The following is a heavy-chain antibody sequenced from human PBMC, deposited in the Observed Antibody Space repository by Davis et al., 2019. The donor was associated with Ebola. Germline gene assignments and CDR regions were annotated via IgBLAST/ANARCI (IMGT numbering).Heavy chain of an antibody. CDR1: GGSFSGYY. D-gene: IGHD4-17*01. Sequence: MPSETLSLTCAIYGGSFSGYYWSWIRQPPGKGLEWIGYIYYSGSTNYNPSLKSRVTISVDTSNNQFSLKLSSVTAADTAVYYCARALDYGDYVSPFDPWGQGTLVTVSS. CDR3: ARALDYGDYVSPFDP. J-gene: IGHJ5*02. V-gene: IGHV4-59*01. CDR2: IYYSGST.